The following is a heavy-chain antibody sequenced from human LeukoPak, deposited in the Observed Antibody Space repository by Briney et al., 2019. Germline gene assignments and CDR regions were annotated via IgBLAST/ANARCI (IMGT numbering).Heavy chain of an antibody. CDR3: AKDPYSDFWSGYYFFDY. V-gene: IGHV3-23*01. Sequence: PGGSLRLSCAASGFTFAKYAMSWVRQAPGKGLEWVSGVSGSGGFTYYADSVKGRFTISRDNSKNTLYMQMSSLRAEDTALYHCAKDPYSDFWSGYYFFDYWGQGTLATASP. CDR1: GFTFAKYA. CDR2: VSGSGGFT. D-gene: IGHD3-3*01. J-gene: IGHJ4*02.